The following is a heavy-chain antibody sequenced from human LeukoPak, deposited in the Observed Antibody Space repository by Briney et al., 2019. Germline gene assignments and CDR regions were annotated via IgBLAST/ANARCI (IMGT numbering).Heavy chain of an antibody. CDR1: GGSISSYY. D-gene: IGHD6-19*01. CDR3: ARGHKAGGWLVVDAFDI. Sequence: KASETLSLTCTVSGGSISSYYWSWIRQPPGKGLEWIGEINHSGSTNYNPSLKSRVTISVDTSKKQFSLKLSSVTAADTAVYYCARGHKAGGWLVVDAFDIWGQGTMVTVSS. V-gene: IGHV4-34*01. CDR2: INHSGST. J-gene: IGHJ3*02.